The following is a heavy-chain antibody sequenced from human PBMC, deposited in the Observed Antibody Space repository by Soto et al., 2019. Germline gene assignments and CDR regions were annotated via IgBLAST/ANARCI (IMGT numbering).Heavy chain of an antibody. D-gene: IGHD3-3*01. CDR3: AREIERLLGY. J-gene: IGHJ4*02. CDR1: GLTFSSYA. Sequence: QVQLVQSGGGVVQPGRSLRLSCVASGLTFSSYAMHWVRQAPGKGLEWVAVISYDGREKYYADSVKGRFTISRDNSKNTRYLQMNSLRAEDTAVYYCAREIERLLGYWGQGTLVTVSS. CDR2: ISYDGREK. V-gene: IGHV3-30*04.